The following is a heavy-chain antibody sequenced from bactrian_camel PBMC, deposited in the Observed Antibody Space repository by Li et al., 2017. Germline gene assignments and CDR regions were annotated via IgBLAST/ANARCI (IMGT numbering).Heavy chain of an antibody. CDR2: ISINGRDT. CDR1: GFDFSGFG. D-gene: IGHD1*01. J-gene: IGHJ6*01. V-gene: IGHV3S40*01. Sequence: VQLVESGGGLVQPGKSLRLSCVGSGFDFSGFGLTWQRQAPGKGLEWVAGISINGRDTVYDDSVKGRFTISRDNAKNMLYLQMNGLTPEDAGMYYCAADPKSIWTSAGACDPRRDRYNSWGQGTQVTVS. CDR3: AADPKSIWTSAGACDPRRDRYNS.